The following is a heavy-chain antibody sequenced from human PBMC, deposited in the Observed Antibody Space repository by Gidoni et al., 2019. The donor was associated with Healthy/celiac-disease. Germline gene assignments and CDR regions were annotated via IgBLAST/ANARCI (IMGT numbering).Heavy chain of an antibody. CDR2: ISYDGSNK. Sequence: QVQLVESGGGAVQPGRSLRLPCAASGFTFSSYAMHWVRQAPGKGLEWVAVISYDGSNKYYADSVKGRFTISRDNSKNTLYLQMNSLRAEDTAVYYCAREDYWGQGTLVTVSS. J-gene: IGHJ4*02. CDR3: AREDY. CDR1: GFTFSSYA. V-gene: IGHV3-30-3*01.